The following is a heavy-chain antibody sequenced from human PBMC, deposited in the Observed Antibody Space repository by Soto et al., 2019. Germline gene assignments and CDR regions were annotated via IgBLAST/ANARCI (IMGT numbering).Heavy chain of an antibody. CDR1: GFTFSNYW. Sequence: GGSLRLSCAASGFTFSNYWMHWVRQAPGKGLVWLSRIDSDGSTTSYADSVKGRFTISRDNAKNTLYLQMNSLRAEDTAVYYCARDPTYFYDSSGYYDFWGQGTLLTVSS. V-gene: IGHV3-74*01. CDR2: IDSDGSTT. CDR3: ARDPTYFYDSSGYYDF. J-gene: IGHJ4*02. D-gene: IGHD3-22*01.